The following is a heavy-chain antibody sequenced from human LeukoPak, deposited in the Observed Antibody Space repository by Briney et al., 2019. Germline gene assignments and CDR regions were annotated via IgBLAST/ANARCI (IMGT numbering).Heavy chain of an antibody. D-gene: IGHD1-26*01. Sequence: SETLSLTCTVSGGSISSSSYYWGWIRQPPGKGLEWIGSIYYSGSTYYNPSLKSRVTISVDTSKNQFSLKLSSVTAADTAVYYCARAQQGSLVHGAIDYWGQGTLVTVSS. CDR1: GGSISSSSYY. CDR3: ARAQQGSLVHGAIDY. J-gene: IGHJ4*02. V-gene: IGHV4-39*07. CDR2: IYYSGST.